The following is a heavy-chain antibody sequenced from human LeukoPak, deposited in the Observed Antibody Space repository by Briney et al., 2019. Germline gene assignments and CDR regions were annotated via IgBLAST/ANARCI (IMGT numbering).Heavy chain of an antibody. CDR1: GFTVSSNY. Sequence: GGSLRLSCAASGFTVSSNYMSWVRQAPGKGLEWVSVIYSGGSTYYADSVKGRFTISRDNSKNTLYLQMNSLRAEDTAVYCCARAGITMVRGVNNWGQGTLVTVSS. V-gene: IGHV3-66*01. D-gene: IGHD3-10*01. J-gene: IGHJ4*02. CDR2: IYSGGST. CDR3: ARAGITMVRGVNN.